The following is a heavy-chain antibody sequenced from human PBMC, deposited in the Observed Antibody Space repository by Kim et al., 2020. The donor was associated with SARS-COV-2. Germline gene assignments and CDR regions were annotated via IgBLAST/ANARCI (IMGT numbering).Heavy chain of an antibody. Sequence: RGTTDYTPSLRGRVTISIDTSKNQFSLNLRSVTAADTAVYYCARGSPVANSWGQGTLVTVSS. CDR3: ARGSPVANS. CDR2: RGTT. V-gene: IGHV4-59*09. D-gene: IGHD2-2*01. J-gene: IGHJ4*02.